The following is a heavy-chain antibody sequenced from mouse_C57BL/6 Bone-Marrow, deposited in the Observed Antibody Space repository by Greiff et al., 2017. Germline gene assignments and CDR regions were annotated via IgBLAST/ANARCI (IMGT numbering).Heavy chain of an antibody. D-gene: IGHD2-2*01. CDR2: ISYSGST. CDR3: ARLGSRGGYLYYAMDY. CDR1: GYSITSDY. J-gene: IGHJ4*01. Sequence: EVKLQESGPGLAKPSQTLSLTCSVTGYSITSDYWNWIRKFPGNKLEYMGYISYSGSTYYNPSLKSRISITRDTSKNQLYLQLNSVTTEDTATYYCARLGSRGGYLYYAMDYWGQGTSVTVSS. V-gene: IGHV3-8*01.